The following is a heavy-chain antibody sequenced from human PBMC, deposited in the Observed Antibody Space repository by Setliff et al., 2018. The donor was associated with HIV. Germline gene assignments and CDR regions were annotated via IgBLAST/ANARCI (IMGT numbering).Heavy chain of an antibody. Sequence: GGSLRLSCATSGFMSSDFWMSWVRQGPGKGLEWVASITQDGSDKYYVDAVKGRFTISRDNSKNTLYLLVHSLRAEDTAVYYCARGGPPNDYSYYFDSWGQGTLVTVSS. V-gene: IGHV3-7*05. CDR3: ARGGPPNDYSYYFDS. CDR2: ITQDGSDK. J-gene: IGHJ4*02. D-gene: IGHD4-17*01. CDR1: GFMSSDFW.